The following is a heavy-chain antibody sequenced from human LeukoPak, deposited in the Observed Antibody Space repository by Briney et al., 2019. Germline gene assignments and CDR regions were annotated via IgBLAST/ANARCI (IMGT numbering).Heavy chain of an antibody. CDR1: GGTFSGYA. Sequence: SVKVSCKASGGTFSGYAISWVRQAPGQGLEWMGRIIPILGIANYAQKFQGRVTITADKSTSTAYMELSSLRSEDTAVYYCANLHCGGDCWWFDPWGQGTLVTVSS. CDR3: ANLHCGGDCWWFDP. D-gene: IGHD2-21*02. CDR2: IIPILGIA. V-gene: IGHV1-69*04. J-gene: IGHJ5*02.